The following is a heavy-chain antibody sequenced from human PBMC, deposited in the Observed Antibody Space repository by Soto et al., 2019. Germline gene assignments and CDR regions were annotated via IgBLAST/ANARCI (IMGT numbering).Heavy chain of an antibody. CDR2: IKSKTDGGTT. J-gene: IGHJ6*03. CDR1: GFTFSNAW. V-gene: IGHV3-15*01. CDR3: TTVDSSSWYYYYYMDV. Sequence: GGSLRLSCAASGFTFSNAWMSWVRQAPGKGLEWVGRIKSKTDGGTTDYAAPVKGRFTISRDDSKNTLYLQMNSLKTEDTAVYYCTTVDSSSWYYYYYMDVGGKGTTVNVSS. D-gene: IGHD6-13*01.